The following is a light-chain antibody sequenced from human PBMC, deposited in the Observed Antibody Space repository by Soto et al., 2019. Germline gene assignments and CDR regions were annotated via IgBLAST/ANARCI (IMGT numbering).Light chain of an antibody. J-gene: IGKJ4*01. CDR3: QQYYSAPLT. CDR1: ESVLFSANNRNY. V-gene: IGKV4-1*01. Sequence: DIVLTQSPDSLAVSLGERATINYKSGESVLFSANNRNYLAWYQKRLGQPPKLLFYWASTRESGVPDRFSGSGSGTDFTLTISSLQAEDVAVYYCQQYYSAPLTFGGGTKVDI. CDR2: WAS.